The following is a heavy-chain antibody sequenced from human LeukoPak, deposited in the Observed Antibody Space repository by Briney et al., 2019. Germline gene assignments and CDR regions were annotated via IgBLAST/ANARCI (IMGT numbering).Heavy chain of an antibody. V-gene: IGHV3-23*01. J-gene: IGHJ4*02. CDR3: ARDTRRYGSSGYYCDY. CDR1: GFTFSNYV. CDR2: ISGSGTST. Sequence: GGSLRLSCVASGFTFSNYVMNWVRQAPGKGLECVSSISGSGTSTYYADSVKGRFTSSRDNSKNTLYLQMNSLRAEDTAVYYCARDTRRYGSSGYYCDYWGQGTLVTVSS. D-gene: IGHD3-22*01.